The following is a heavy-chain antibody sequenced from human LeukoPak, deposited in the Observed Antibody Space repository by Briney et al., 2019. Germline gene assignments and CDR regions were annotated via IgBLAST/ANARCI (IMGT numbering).Heavy chain of an antibody. CDR1: GGSISSYY. CDR2: IYTSGST. CDR3: ARDRWGSSGYFTYFDS. J-gene: IGHJ4*02. V-gene: IGHV4-4*07. Sequence: PSETLSLTCTVSGGSISSYYCSWIRQPARKGLGWIGRIYTSGSTNYNPSLKSRVTMSVDTSKNQFSLKLSSVIAADTAVYYCARDRWGSSGYFTYFDSWGQGTLVTVSS. D-gene: IGHD3-22*01.